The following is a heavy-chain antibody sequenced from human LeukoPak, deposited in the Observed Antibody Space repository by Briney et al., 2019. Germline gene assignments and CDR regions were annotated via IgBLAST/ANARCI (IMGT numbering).Heavy chain of an antibody. V-gene: IGHV3-30*18. J-gene: IGHJ4*02. CDR3: AKDRGDGYNWENYSGFDS. CDR2: ILNDERNK. D-gene: IGHD5-24*01. CDR1: GFTFSSYG. Sequence: PGGSLRLSCAASGFTFSSYGMQWIRQAPGKGLERVAVILNDERNKWYADSVKGRFTTSRDNSQNTLSLQMNNLRVEDTGVYYCAKDRGDGYNWENYSGFDSWGQGTLVTVSS.